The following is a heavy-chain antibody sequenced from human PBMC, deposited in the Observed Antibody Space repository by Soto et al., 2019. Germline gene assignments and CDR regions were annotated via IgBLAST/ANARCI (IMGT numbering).Heavy chain of an antibody. CDR1: GFTISNAW. J-gene: IGHJ6*02. Sequence: EAQLVGSGGGLVKPGGSLRLSCAASGFTISNAWMNWVRQAPGKGLEWVGRIKTNGEGGTTDEAAPVKCRFVISRDDSKNTLYLQMNSLRPEGTAVYYCTSGSVEGVWGQGTTVTVSS. V-gene: IGHV3-15*07. CDR3: TSGSVEGV. CDR2: IKTNGEGGTT. D-gene: IGHD2-15*01.